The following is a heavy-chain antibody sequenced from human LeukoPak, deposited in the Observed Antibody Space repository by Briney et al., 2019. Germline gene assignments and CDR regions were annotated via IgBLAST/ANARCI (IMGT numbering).Heavy chain of an antibody. D-gene: IGHD3-22*01. V-gene: IGHV3-23*01. J-gene: IGHJ4*02. Sequence: PGGSLRLSCAAPGFTFSSYAMSWVRQAPGKGLEWVSAISGSGGSTYYADSVKGRFTISRDNSKNTLYLQMNSLRAEDTAVYYCAKASRTYYDNSGSEYWGQGTLVTVSS. CDR2: ISGSGGST. CDR1: GFTFSSYA. CDR3: AKASRTYYDNSGSEY.